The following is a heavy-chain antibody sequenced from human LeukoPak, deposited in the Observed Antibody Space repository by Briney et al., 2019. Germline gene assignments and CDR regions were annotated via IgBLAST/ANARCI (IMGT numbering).Heavy chain of an antibody. CDR3: AREKPFYDSSGYYYPIAFDY. D-gene: IGHD3-22*01. Sequence: GGSLRLSCAASGFTFDDYGMSWVRQAPGKGLEWVSGINWNGGSTGYADPVKGRFTIARDNAKNSLYLQMNSLRAEDTALYYCAREKPFYDSSGYYYPIAFDYWGQGALVTVSS. J-gene: IGHJ4*02. CDR1: GFTFDDYG. V-gene: IGHV3-20*04. CDR2: INWNGGST.